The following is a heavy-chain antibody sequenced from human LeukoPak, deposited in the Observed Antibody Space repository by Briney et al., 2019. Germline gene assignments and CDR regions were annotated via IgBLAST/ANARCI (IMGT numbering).Heavy chain of an antibody. CDR2: MNPNSGNT. Sequence: ASVKVSCKASGYTFTSYDINWVRQATGRGLEWMGWMNPNSGNTGYAQKFQGRVTITRNTSISTAYMELSSLRSEDTAVYYCARAHCSSTSCYKYWFDPWGQGTLVTVSS. D-gene: IGHD2-2*02. CDR1: GYTFTSYD. V-gene: IGHV1-8*03. J-gene: IGHJ5*02. CDR3: ARAHCSSTSCYKYWFDP.